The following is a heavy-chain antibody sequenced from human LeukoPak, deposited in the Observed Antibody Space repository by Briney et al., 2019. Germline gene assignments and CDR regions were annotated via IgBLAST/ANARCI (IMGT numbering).Heavy chain of an antibody. D-gene: IGHD6-13*01. V-gene: IGHV3-53*01. J-gene: IGHJ4*02. CDR2: IYSGGST. CDR1: GFTFHNYA. CDR3: ASHSSSWYGFDY. Sequence: GGSLRLSCAASGFTFHNYAIHWVRQAPGKGLEWVSVIYSGGSTYYADSVKGRFTISRDNSKNTLYLQMNSLRAEDTAVYYCASHSSSWYGFDYWGQGTLVTVSS.